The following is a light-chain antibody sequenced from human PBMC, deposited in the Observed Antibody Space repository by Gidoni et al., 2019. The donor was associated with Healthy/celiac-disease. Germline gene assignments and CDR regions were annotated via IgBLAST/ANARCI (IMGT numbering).Light chain of an antibody. CDR3: QQRSNWPPLMYT. Sequence: EIVLFQPPATLSLSPGERATISCRASQSVSSYLAWYQQKPGQAPRLLIYDASNRATGIPARFSGSGSGTDFTLTISSLEPEDFAVYYCQQRSNWPPLMYTFGQGTKLEIK. CDR1: QSVSSY. V-gene: IGKV3-11*01. CDR2: DAS. J-gene: IGKJ2*01.